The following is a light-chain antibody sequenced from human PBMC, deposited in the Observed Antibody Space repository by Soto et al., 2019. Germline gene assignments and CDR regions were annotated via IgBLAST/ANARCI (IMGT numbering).Light chain of an antibody. CDR1: NIGIKT. CDR3: QVWDSTSDHYV. V-gene: IGLV3-21*02. Sequence: SYELTQTPSVSAAPGQAARITCGGNNIGIKTVHWYQQKPGQAPVLVVFDDSDRASGIPERFSGSNSGNTATLTISGVEAGDEADYYCQVWDSTSDHYVFGTGTKV. CDR2: DDS. J-gene: IGLJ1*01.